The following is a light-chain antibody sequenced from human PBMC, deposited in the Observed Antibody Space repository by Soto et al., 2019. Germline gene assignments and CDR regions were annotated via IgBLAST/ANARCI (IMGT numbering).Light chain of an antibody. CDR1: ESVTDNQ. V-gene: IGKV3-20*01. CDR3: QQYGTSRWT. Sequence: EIVLTQSPGTLSLSPGERATLSCRSSESVTDNQLAWYQQKPGQGPRLLIYAISTRATGVPDRFSGSGSGTDFTLTISRLEHEDFEMYYCQQYGTSRWTLAQGTKVDIK. CDR2: AIS. J-gene: IGKJ1*01.